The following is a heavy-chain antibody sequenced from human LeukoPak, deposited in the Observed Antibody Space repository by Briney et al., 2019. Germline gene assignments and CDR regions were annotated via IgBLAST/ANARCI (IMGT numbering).Heavy chain of an antibody. Sequence: ASVKVSCKASGYTFTSYDINWVRQATGQGLEWMGWMNPNSGNTGYAHKFQGRVTMTRNTSISTAYMELSSLRSEDTAVYYCARGARIAARYYYYYYMDVWGKGTTVTVSS. CDR2: MNPNSGNT. CDR3: ARGARIAARYYYYYYMDV. D-gene: IGHD6-13*01. J-gene: IGHJ6*03. CDR1: GYTFTSYD. V-gene: IGHV1-8*01.